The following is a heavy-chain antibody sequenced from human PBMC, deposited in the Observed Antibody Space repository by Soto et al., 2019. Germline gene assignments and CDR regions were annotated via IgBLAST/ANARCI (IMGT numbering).Heavy chain of an antibody. J-gene: IGHJ5*02. D-gene: IGHD2-2*01. Sequence: SETLSLTCTVSGGSISSSSYYWGWIRQPPGKGLEWIGSIYYSGSTYYNPSLKSRVTISVDTSKNQLSLKLSSVTAADTAVYYCARGPGYCSSTSCHGDWFDPWGQGTLVTVSS. CDR1: GGSISSSSYY. CDR3: ARGPGYCSSTSCHGDWFDP. CDR2: IYYSGST. V-gene: IGHV4-39*01.